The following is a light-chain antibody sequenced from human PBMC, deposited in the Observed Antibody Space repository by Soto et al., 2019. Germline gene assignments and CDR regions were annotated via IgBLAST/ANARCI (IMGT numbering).Light chain of an antibody. CDR1: QSVSSN. V-gene: IGKV3-11*01. J-gene: IGKJ5*01. CDR2: GAS. CDR3: QQRSNWPPG. Sequence: EIVMTQSPATLSVSPGGRATLSCRASQSVSSNLAWYQQKPGQAPRLLIYGASTRATGIPARFSGSGSGTDFTLTISSLEPEDFAVYYCQQRSNWPPGFGQGTRLEIK.